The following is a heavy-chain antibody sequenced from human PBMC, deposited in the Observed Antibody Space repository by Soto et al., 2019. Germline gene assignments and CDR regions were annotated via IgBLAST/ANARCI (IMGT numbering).Heavy chain of an antibody. CDR3: VRVFDTYYFDL. V-gene: IGHV3-7*02. J-gene: IGHJ4*02. CDR1: GFTFSSYW. D-gene: IGHD3-9*01. Sequence: TGGSLRLSCAASGFTFSSYWMSWGRQAPGKGLEWVANIRQDGSQKWSLDSVKGRCTISRDDARNSLYLQMNSLRAEDTAVYYCVRVFDTYYFDLWGQGNMVTVSS. CDR2: IRQDGSQK.